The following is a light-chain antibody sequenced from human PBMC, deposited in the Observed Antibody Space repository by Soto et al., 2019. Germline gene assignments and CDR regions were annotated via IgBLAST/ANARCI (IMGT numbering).Light chain of an antibody. CDR1: QSVSSSY. CDR2: GAS. Sequence: EIVLTQSPGTLSLSPGERATLSCRASQSVSSSYLAWYQQKHGQAPRLLIYGASSRATGIPDRFSGSGAGTDFTLTIRRLEPEEFAVYYCQQYGSSPTFGQATKVEIK. J-gene: IGKJ1*01. CDR3: QQYGSSPT. V-gene: IGKV3-20*01.